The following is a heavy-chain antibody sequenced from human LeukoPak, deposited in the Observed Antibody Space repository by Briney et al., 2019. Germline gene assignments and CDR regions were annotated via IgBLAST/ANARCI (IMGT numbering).Heavy chain of an antibody. V-gene: IGHV6-1*01. CDR1: GDSVSTNNVA. CDR2: TYYRPKWYN. CDR3: AREDLGAAYFDF. D-gene: IGHD3-16*01. Sequence: SQTLSLTCAISGDSVSTNNVAWNWIRQSPSRGPEWLGRTYYRPKWYNDYAVSVKSRIIINPDTSKNQFSLQLNSVTPDDTAVYYCAREDLGAAYFDFWGQGTLVTVSS. J-gene: IGHJ4*02.